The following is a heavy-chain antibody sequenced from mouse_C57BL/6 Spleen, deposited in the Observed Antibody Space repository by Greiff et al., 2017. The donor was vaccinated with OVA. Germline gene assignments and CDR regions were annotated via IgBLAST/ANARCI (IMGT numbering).Heavy chain of an antibody. D-gene: IGHD1-1*01. J-gene: IGHJ3*01. CDR2: ISSGSSTI. CDR3: ARDPYYGSSYGFAY. V-gene: IGHV5-17*01. CDR1: GFTFSDYG. Sequence: DVMLVESGGGLVKPGGSLKLSCAASGFTFSDYGMHWVRQAPEKGLEWVAYISSGSSTIYYADTVKGRFTISRDNAKNTLFLQMTSLRSEDTAMYYCARDPYYGSSYGFAYWGQGTLVTVSA.